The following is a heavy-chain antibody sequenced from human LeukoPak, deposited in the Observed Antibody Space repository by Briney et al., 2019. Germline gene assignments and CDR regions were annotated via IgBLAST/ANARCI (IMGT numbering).Heavy chain of an antibody. CDR2: IYYSGST. J-gene: IGHJ5*02. CDR3: ARVDTAMAAFDP. D-gene: IGHD5-18*01. Sequence: SQTLSLTCAVSGGSISSGGYYWSWIRQHPGQGLEWIGYIYYSGSTYYNPSLKSRVTISVDTSKNQFSLKLSSVTAADTAVYYCARVDTAMAAFDPWGQGTLVTVSS. V-gene: IGHV4-31*11. CDR1: GGSISSGGYY.